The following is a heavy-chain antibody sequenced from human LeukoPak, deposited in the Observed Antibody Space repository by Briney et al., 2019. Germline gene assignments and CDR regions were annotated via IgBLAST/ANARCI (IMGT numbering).Heavy chain of an antibody. CDR2: ISGGGDNT. CDR3: AKPVDGASVQRYFQH. CDR1: GFTFSIYA. V-gene: IGHV3-23*01. J-gene: IGHJ1*01. D-gene: IGHD1-1*01. Sequence: GGSLRLSCAASGFTFSIYAMSWVRQAPGKGLEWVSAISGGGDNTYYADSVRGRFTISRDNSKNTLFLQMNSLRAEDTAIYYCAKPVDGASVQRYFQHWGQGTLVTVSS.